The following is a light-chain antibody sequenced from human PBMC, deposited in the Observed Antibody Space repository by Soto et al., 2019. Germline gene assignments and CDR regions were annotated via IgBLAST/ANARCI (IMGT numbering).Light chain of an antibody. V-gene: IGKV1-9*01. CDR2: GAS. CDR3: QQLNTYPLT. Sequence: DIQMTHSPSTLSASVGDRFTIACRARQGISTYLAWYQQKPGKAPNLLIYGASSLQSGVPSRFSGSGSGTEFTLTISSLQPEDFATYYCQQLNTYPLTFGGGTKVDIK. CDR1: QGISTY. J-gene: IGKJ4*01.